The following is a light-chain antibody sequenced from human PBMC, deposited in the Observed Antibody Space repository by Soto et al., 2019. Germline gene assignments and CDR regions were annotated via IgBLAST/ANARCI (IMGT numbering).Light chain of an antibody. V-gene: IGKV3-11*01. CDR3: QQRHMWPIT. CDR2: DAY. Sequence: VLTQSPVTLSLSPGERATLSCRASQSFRGLLALYQQKPGQAPRLLIYDAYNRATGIPPRFSGSGSGPDFTLTISSLEPEDSAVYYCQQRHMWPITFGQGTRLEIK. J-gene: IGKJ5*01. CDR1: QSFRGL.